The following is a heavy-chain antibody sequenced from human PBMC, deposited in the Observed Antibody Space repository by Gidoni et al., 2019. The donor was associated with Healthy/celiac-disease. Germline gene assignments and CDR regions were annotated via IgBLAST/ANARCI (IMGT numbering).Heavy chain of an antibody. CDR1: GYSISSGYY. J-gene: IGHJ4*02. V-gene: IGHV4-38-2*02. Sequence: QVQLQESGPGLVKPSETLSLTCAVSGYSISSGYYWGWIRQPPGKGLEWIGSIYHSGSTYYNPSLKSRVTISVDTSKNQSSLKLSSVTAADTAVYYCARDNSDFWNNFDYWGQGTLVTVSS. CDR2: IYHSGST. CDR3: ARDNSDFWNNFDY. D-gene: IGHD3-3*01.